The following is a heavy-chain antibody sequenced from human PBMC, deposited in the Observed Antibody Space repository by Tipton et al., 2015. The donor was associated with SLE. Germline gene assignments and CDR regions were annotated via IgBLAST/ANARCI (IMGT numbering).Heavy chain of an antibody. Sequence: TLSLTCTVSGGSISSGSYYWSWIRQPAGKGLEWIGRIYTSGSTNYNPSLKSRVTISVDTSKNQFSLKLSSVTAADTAVYYCARAQGLRYAFDIWGQGTMVTVSS. V-gene: IGHV4-61*02. CDR3: ARAQGLRYAFDI. CDR2: IYTSGST. J-gene: IGHJ3*02. CDR1: GGSISSGSYY.